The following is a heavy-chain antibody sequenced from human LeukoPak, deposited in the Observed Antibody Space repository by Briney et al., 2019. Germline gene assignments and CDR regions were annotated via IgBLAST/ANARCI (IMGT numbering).Heavy chain of an antibody. CDR3: ARDLPPGYSSGWYPQGVDY. V-gene: IGHV3-48*02. CDR2: ISSSSSTI. J-gene: IGHJ4*02. Sequence: GGSLRLSCAASGFTFSSYSMNWVRQAPGKGLEWVSYISSSSSTIYYADSVKGRFTISRDNAKNSLYLQMNSLRDEDTAVYYCARDLPPGYSSGWYPQGVDYWGQGTLVTVSS. D-gene: IGHD6-19*01. CDR1: GFTFSSYS.